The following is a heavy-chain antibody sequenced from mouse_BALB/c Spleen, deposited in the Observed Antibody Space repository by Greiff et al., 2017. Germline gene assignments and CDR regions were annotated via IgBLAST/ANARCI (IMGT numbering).Heavy chain of an antibody. J-gene: IGHJ4*01. CDR3: ARRDGNYDYYAMDY. D-gene: IGHD2-1*01. CDR1: GFTFSSYA. CDR2: ISSGGST. V-gene: IGHV5-6-5*01. Sequence: EVQRVESGGGLVKPGGSLKLSCAASGFTFSSYAMSWVRQTPEKRLEWVASISSGGSTYYPDSVKGRFTISRDNARNILYLQMSSLRSEDTAMYYCARRDGNYDYYAMDYWGQGTSVTVSS.